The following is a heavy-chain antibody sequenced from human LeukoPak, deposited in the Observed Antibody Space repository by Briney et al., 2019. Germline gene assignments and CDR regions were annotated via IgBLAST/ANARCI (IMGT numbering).Heavy chain of an antibody. J-gene: IGHJ5*02. Sequence: ASVKVSCKASGYTFTGYYMHWVRQAPGQGLEWTGWINPNSGGTNYAQKFQGRVTMTRDTSISTAYMVLSRLRSDDTAVYYCATVVPAAMGWFDPWGQGTLVTVSS. CDR3: ATVVPAAMGWFDP. V-gene: IGHV1-2*02. CDR1: GYTFTGYY. D-gene: IGHD2-2*01. CDR2: INPNSGGT.